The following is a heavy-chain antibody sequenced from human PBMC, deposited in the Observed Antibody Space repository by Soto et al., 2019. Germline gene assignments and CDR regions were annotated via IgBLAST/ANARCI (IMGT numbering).Heavy chain of an antibody. J-gene: IGHJ4*02. CDR3: ARLLSILRRYFVA. CDR2: IYHSGST. Sequence: QLQLQESGSGVVKPSQTLSLTCAVSGGSISSGGDSWSWIRQPPGKGLEWIGNIYHSGSTYYNPSLSSRVTISVDRTKNPFSPKLTSVTAADTAVYYRARLLSILRRYFVALGQGTLVTVSS. CDR1: GGSISSGGDS. V-gene: IGHV4-30-2*01. D-gene: IGHD2-15*01.